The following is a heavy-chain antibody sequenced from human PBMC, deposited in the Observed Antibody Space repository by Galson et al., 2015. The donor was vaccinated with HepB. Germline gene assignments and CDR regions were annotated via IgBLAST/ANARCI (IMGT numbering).Heavy chain of an antibody. CDR2: ISYDGSNT. J-gene: IGHJ4*02. V-gene: IGHV3-30-3*01. CDR3: AREYYDFWSGYFPLSYY. Sequence: SLRLSCAASGFTFSSYAMHWVRQAPGKGLEWVAIISYDGSNTYYADSVKGRFTISRDNSKNTLFLQMNSLRDEDTAVYYCAREYYDFWSGYFPLSYYWGQGTLVTVSS. D-gene: IGHD3-3*01. CDR1: GFTFSSYA.